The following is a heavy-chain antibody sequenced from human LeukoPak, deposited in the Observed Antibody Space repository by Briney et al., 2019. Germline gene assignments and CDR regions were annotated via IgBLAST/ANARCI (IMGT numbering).Heavy chain of an antibody. V-gene: IGHV3-30*14. D-gene: IGHD5-18*01. Sequence: PGRSLRLSCAASGFTFSSYAMHWVRQAPGKGLEWVAVISYDGSNKYYADSVKGRFTIARDNSTNTLYLQMNSLRAEDTAVYYCARHPDPGVSYGYPYYFDYWGQGTLVTVSS. CDR2: ISYDGSNK. J-gene: IGHJ4*02. CDR1: GFTFSSYA. CDR3: ARHPDPGVSYGYPYYFDY.